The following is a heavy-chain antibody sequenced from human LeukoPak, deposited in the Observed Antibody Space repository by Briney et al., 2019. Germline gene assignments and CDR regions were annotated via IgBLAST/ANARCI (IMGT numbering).Heavy chain of an antibody. D-gene: IGHD3-22*01. CDR2: ISSSTSTI. V-gene: IGHV3-48*04. J-gene: IGHJ3*02. Sequence: PGGSLRLSCAASGFTFSSYSMNWVRQAPGKGLEWVSYISSSTSTIYYADSVKGRFTISRGNAENSLYLQMNGLRAEDTALYYCAKDGTPDYYDSSGYYHLDAFDIWGQGTMVTVSS. CDR1: GFTFSSYS. CDR3: AKDGTPDYYDSSGYYHLDAFDI.